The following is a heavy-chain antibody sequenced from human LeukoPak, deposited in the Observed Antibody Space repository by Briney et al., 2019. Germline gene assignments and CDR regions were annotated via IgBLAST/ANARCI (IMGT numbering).Heavy chain of an antibody. Sequence: SETLSLTCTVSGGSISSSSYYWGWIRQPPGKGLEWIGSIYYSGSTYYNPSLKSRVTISVDTSKNQFSLKLSSVTAADTAVYYCARPGGSSGWYGWDWFDPWGQGTLVTVS. V-gene: IGHV4-39*01. CDR2: IYYSGST. CDR3: ARPGGSSGWYGWDWFDP. D-gene: IGHD6-19*01. J-gene: IGHJ5*02. CDR1: GGSISSSSYY.